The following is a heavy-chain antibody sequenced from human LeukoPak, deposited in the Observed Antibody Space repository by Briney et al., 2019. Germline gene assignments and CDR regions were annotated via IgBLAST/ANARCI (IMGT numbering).Heavy chain of an antibody. D-gene: IGHD3-10*01. CDR1: GGSISSYY. Sequence: SETLSLTCTVSGGSISSYYWSWIRQPPGKGLEWIGYIYYSGSTNYNPSLKSRVSISVDTSKNQFSLKLNSVTAADTAVYYCASTGVRGVIIAPLDYWGQGTLVTVSS. CDR2: IYYSGST. CDR3: ASTGVRGVIIAPLDY. V-gene: IGHV4-59*08. J-gene: IGHJ4*02.